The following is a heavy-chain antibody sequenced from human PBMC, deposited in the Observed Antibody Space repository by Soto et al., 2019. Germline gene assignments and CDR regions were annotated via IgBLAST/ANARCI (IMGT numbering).Heavy chain of an antibody. CDR1: GYTFTSYG. J-gene: IGHJ5*02. CDR3: ASLYCSSTSCYFRANGNWFDP. V-gene: IGHV1-18*01. D-gene: IGHD2-2*01. CDR2: ISAYNGNT. Sequence: GASVKVSCKASGYTFTSYGISWVRQAPGQGLEWMGWISAYNGNTNYAQKLQGRVTMTTDTSTSTAYMELRSLRSDDTAVYYCASLYCSSTSCYFRANGNWFDPWGQGTLVTVSS.